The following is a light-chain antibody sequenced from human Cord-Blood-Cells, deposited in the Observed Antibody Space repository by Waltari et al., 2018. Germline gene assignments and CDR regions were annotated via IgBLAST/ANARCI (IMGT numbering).Light chain of an antibody. J-gene: IGKJ4*01. CDR1: QSISSY. CDR2: AAS. CDR3: QQSDSTALT. V-gene: IGKV1-39*01. Sequence: DIQMTQSPSSLSASVGDRVTITCRASQSISSYLNWYQQKPGKAPKLLIYAASSLQSGFPSRFSGSGSGTDFTLTSSSLQPEDFATYYCQQSDSTALTFGGGTKVGIK.